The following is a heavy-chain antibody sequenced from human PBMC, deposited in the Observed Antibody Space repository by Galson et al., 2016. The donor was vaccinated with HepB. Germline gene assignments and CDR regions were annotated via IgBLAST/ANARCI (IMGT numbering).Heavy chain of an antibody. Sequence: SLRLSCAASGFTFSTSWMSWVRQAPGKGLEWVANIKPDGREKYYVDSVEGRFTISRDNAKNSLYLRMNSLRADDTAVYYCARDPMRFAFDLWGQGTMVTVSS. CDR2: IKPDGREK. CDR3: ARDPMRFAFDL. J-gene: IGHJ3*01. V-gene: IGHV3-7*01. CDR1: GFTFSTSW.